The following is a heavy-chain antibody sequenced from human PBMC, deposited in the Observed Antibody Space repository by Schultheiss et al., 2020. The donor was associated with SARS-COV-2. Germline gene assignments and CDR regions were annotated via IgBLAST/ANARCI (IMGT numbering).Heavy chain of an antibody. J-gene: IGHJ4*02. D-gene: IGHD1-26*01. CDR3: ATAPEVGAFFDY. V-gene: IGHV1-24*01. CDR1: GYTLTEIS. Sequence: ASVKVSCKVSGYTLTEISMHWVRQAPGKGLEWMGGFDPEDGETIYAQKFQGRVTMTEDTSTDTAYMELSSLRSEDTAVYYCATAPEVGAFFDYWGQGTLVTVSS. CDR2: FDPEDGET.